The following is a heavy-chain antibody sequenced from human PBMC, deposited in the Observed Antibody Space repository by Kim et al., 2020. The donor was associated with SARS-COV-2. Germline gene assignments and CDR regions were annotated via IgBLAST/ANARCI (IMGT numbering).Heavy chain of an antibody. CDR2: ISYDGSNK. CDR1: GFTFSSYA. D-gene: IGHD6-6*01. Sequence: GGSLRLSCAASGFTFSSYAMHWVRQAPGKGLEWVAVISYDGSNKYYADSVKGRFTISRDNSKNTLYLQMNSLRAEDTAVYYCARLYGSIAARPPFDYWGQGTLVTVSS. J-gene: IGHJ4*02. V-gene: IGHV3-30-3*01. CDR3: ARLYGSIAARPPFDY.